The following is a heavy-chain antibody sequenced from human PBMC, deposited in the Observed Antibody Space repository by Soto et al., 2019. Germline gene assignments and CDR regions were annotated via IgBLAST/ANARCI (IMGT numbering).Heavy chain of an antibody. CDR2: IYHSGST. J-gene: IGHJ4*02. CDR1: GGSISSSNW. Sequence: SETLSLTCAVSGGSISSSNWWSWVRQPPGKGLEWIGEIYHSGSTNYNPSLKSRVTISVDKSKNQFSLKLSSVTAADTAVYYCARAVYYYDSSGYPPHFDYWGQGXLVTVYS. CDR3: ARAVYYYDSSGYPPHFDY. V-gene: IGHV4-4*02. D-gene: IGHD3-22*01.